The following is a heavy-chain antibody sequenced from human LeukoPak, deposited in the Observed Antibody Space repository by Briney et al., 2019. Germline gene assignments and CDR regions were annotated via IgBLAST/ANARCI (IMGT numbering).Heavy chain of an antibody. J-gene: IGHJ3*02. D-gene: IGHD3-22*01. CDR2: IFTSGSA. V-gene: IGHV4-61*02. Sequence: SETLSLTGPVSGASISSGEYYWSWIRQPPGKGLEGIWRIFTSGSANYHPSLKSRVTISVDTSKNQFSLQLNSVTPEDTAVYYCARRTYYYDSSGYYSDDAFDIWGQGTMVTVSS. CDR1: GASISSGEYY. CDR3: ARRTYYYDSSGYYSDDAFDI.